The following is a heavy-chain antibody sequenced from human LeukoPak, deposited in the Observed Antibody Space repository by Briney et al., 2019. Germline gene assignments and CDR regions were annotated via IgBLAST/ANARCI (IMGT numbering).Heavy chain of an antibody. CDR1: GGSISSSNDY. CDR2: INHSGST. CDR3: ARVTAGDYVGWNWFDP. Sequence: SETLSLTCTVSGGSISSSNDYWSWIRQPPGKGLEWIGEINHSGSTNYNPSLKSRVTISVDTSKNQFSLKLSSVTAADTAVYYCARVTAGDYVGWNWFDPWGQGTLVTVSS. D-gene: IGHD4-17*01. J-gene: IGHJ5*02. V-gene: IGHV4-39*07.